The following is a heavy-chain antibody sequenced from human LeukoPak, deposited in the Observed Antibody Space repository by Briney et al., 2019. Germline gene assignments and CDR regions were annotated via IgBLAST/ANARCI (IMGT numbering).Heavy chain of an antibody. V-gene: IGHV3-72*01. CDR1: GFTPSDHY. CDR2: IKNKRGSYTA. CDR3: GRDTATALDY. Sequence: AGGSLRLSCAASGFTPSDHYMDWVRQAPGKGLEWVGRIKNKRGSYTADYAASVKGRFTISRDDSQNSLYLQMNSLKTEDTAVYYCGRDTATALDYWGQGTLVTVSS. D-gene: IGHD2-21*02. J-gene: IGHJ4*02.